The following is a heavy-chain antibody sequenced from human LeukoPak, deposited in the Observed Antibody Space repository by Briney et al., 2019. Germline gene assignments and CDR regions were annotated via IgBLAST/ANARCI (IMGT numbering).Heavy chain of an antibody. J-gene: IGHJ6*03. CDR1: GFTVSSNY. V-gene: IGHV3-66*02. CDR3: ARGSGYCSGGSCYFPPYYYYYMDV. CDR2: IYSGGST. D-gene: IGHD2-15*01. Sequence: GGSLRLSCAASGFTVSSNYMSWVRQAPGKGLEWVSVIYSGGSTYYADSVKGRFTISRDNSKNTLYLQMNSLKAEDTAVYYCARGSGYCSGGSCYFPPYYYYYMDVWGKGTTVTVSS.